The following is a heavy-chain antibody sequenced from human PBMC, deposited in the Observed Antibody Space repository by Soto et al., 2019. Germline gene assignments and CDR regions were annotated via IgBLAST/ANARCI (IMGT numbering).Heavy chain of an antibody. V-gene: IGHV3-9*01. D-gene: IGHD3-22*01. J-gene: IGHJ3*02. Sequence: GGSLRLSCAASGFTFVDYAMDWVRQAPGKGQEWVSGISWKSGSIGYADSVKGRITISRDNAKKSLYMLMNSLRPEDTALYYCATSSGSSPWGAFDIWGQGTMVTVSS. CDR1: GFTFVDYA. CDR2: ISWKSGSI. CDR3: ATSSGSSPWGAFDI.